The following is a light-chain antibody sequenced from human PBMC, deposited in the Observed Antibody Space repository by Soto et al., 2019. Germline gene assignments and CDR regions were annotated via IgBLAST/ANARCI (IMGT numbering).Light chain of an antibody. Sequence: EIVLTPSPATLSLSTGERATLSCRASQSVSSYLAWYQHKPGQAPRLLIYDASNGATGIPARFTGSGSGTDYTLTISSLEPEDFAVYYCQQRSNWPTFGGGTKVDIK. CDR2: DAS. CDR1: QSVSSY. J-gene: IGKJ4*01. V-gene: IGKV3-11*01. CDR3: QQRSNWPT.